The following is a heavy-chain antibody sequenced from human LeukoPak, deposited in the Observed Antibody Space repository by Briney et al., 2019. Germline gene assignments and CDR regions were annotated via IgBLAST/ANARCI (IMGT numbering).Heavy chain of an antibody. CDR1: GGSISSSSYY. CDR3: ARLKRDYYDSSGLVFFDY. D-gene: IGHD3-22*01. V-gene: IGHV4-39*01. J-gene: IGHJ4*02. Sequence: SETLSLTCTVSGGSISSSSYYWGWIRQPPGKGLEWIESIYYSGSTYYYPSIKSRITIYVDTTKNQFSRRLSSVTAADTAVYNCARLKRDYYDSSGLVFFDYWGQGTLVTVSS. CDR2: IYYSGST.